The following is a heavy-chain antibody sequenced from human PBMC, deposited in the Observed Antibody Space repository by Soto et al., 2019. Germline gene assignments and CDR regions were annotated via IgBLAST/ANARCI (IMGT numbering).Heavy chain of an antibody. V-gene: IGHV1-2*02. Sequence: ASVKFSCKASGYTFPGNYMHWVRQAPGQWLEWMALINPTVVGTNYAQKFQCMVTMPWDTSIRTAYMELSRLRFADTAIYYCARGYCSSSGCSHSFDYGGQEPLFTFS. J-gene: IGHJ4*02. D-gene: IGHD2-2*01. CDR3: ARGYCSSSGCSHSFDY. CDR1: GYTFPGNY. CDR2: INPTVVGT.